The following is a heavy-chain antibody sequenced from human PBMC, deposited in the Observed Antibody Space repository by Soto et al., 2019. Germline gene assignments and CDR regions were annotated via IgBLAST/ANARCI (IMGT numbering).Heavy chain of an antibody. J-gene: IGHJ6*02. CDR2: IRSKAYGGTT. CDR1: GFTFGDYA. Sequence: GGSLRLSCTASGFTFGDYAMSWVRQAPGKWLEWVGFIRSKAYGGTTEYAASVKGRFTISRDDSKSTAYLQMNSLKTEDTAVYYCTRDHESGSWRYYYGMDVWGXGTTVKVSS. CDR3: TRDHESGSWRYYYGMDV. V-gene: IGHV3-49*04. D-gene: IGHD6-13*01.